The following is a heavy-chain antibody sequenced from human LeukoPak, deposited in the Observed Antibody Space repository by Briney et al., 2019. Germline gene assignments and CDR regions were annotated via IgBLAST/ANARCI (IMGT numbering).Heavy chain of an antibody. D-gene: IGHD3-22*01. CDR2: INHSGST. Sequence: SETLSLTCAVYGGSFSGYYWSWIRQPPGKGLEWIGEINHSGSTNYNPSLKSRVTISVDTSKNQFSLKLSSVTAADTAVYYCARLSFDYYDSSGYDDYWGQGTLVTVSS. J-gene: IGHJ4*02. V-gene: IGHV4-34*01. CDR3: ARLSFDYYDSSGYDDY. CDR1: GGSFSGYY.